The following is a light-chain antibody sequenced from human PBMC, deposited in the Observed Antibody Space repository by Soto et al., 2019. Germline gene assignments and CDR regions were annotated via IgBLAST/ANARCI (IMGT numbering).Light chain of an antibody. CDR1: SSDVGGSNF. V-gene: IGLV2-8*01. J-gene: IGLJ3*02. CDR3: ASNAGGNNFL. Sequence: QSALTQPPSASESPGQSVALSCTGTSSDVGGSNFVSWYQQYPGKAPKLLIFEDHKRPSGVPDRFSGSKSGNTASLTVSGLQAEDEAYYYCASNAGGNNFLFGGGTKVTVL. CDR2: EDH.